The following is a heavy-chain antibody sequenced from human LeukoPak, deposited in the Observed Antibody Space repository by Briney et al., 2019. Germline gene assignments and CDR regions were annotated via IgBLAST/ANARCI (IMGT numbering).Heavy chain of an antibody. CDR1: GLTFSSCA. Sequence: GGSLRLFCAASGLTFSSCAKIWLRQAPGKGLEWVSGISGNGGTTYYADSVKGRFTISRDNSKNTLYLQMNNLRVEDTAVYYCAIRDYYDSSGYSPLFDYWGQGTLVTVSS. CDR2: ISGNGGTT. V-gene: IGHV3-23*01. D-gene: IGHD3-22*01. CDR3: AIRDYYDSSGYSPLFDY. J-gene: IGHJ4*02.